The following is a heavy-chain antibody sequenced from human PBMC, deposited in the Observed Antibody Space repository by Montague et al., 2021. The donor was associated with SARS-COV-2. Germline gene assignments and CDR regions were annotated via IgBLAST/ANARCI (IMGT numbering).Heavy chain of an antibody. CDR2: IFGSGSGT. CDR1: GFTFGSFA. V-gene: IGHV3-23*05. D-gene: IGHD3-3*01. CDR3: TRNAGVAPIVYWYLEI. J-gene: IGHJ2*01. Sequence: SLRLSCAASGFTFGSFAMTWVRQAPGKGLEWVSTIFGSGSGTYFADSVKGRFSISRDNSKNTLYLHMTGLGVDDTALYYCTRNAGVAPIVYWYLEIWGHGTLVSASS.